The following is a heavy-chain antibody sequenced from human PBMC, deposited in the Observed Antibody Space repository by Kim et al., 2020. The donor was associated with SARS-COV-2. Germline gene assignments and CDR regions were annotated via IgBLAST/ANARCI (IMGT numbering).Heavy chain of an antibody. V-gene: IGHV3-30*18. Sequence: GGSLRLSCAASGFTFSSYGMHWVRQAPGKGLEWVAVISYDGSNKYYADSVKGRFTISRDNSKNTLYLQMNSLRAEDTAVYYCAKCYDFWSGYYTGTGDYYYGMDVWGQGTTVTVSS. CDR2: ISYDGSNK. CDR3: AKCYDFWSGYYTGTGDYYYGMDV. D-gene: IGHD3-3*01. CDR1: GFTFSSYG. J-gene: IGHJ6*02.